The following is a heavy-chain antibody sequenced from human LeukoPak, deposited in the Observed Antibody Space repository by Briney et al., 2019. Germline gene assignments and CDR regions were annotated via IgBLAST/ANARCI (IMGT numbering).Heavy chain of an antibody. D-gene: IGHD3-10*01. J-gene: IGHJ4*02. Sequence: ASVKVSCKASGYTFTDYYMHWVRQAPGQGLEWMGWFNPNSGGTNYAQKFQGRVTMTRDTSISTAYLELSRLRSDDTAVYYCARDNYYHYDYWGQGTLVTVSS. CDR2: FNPNSGGT. V-gene: IGHV1-2*02. CDR1: GYTFTDYY. CDR3: ARDNYYHYDY.